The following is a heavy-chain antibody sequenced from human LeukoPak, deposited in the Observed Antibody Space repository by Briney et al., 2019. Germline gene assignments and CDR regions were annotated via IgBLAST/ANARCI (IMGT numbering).Heavy chain of an antibody. CDR3: ARAMPFDP. Sequence: SXXLSLTCTVSGGSISSYYWSWIRQPPGKGLEWIGYIYYSGSNNYNPSLKRRVTISVDTSKNQFSLKLSSVTAADTAVYYCARAMPFDPWGQGTLVTVSS. V-gene: IGHV4-59*01. CDR2: IYYSGSN. D-gene: IGHD2-2*01. J-gene: IGHJ5*02. CDR1: GGSISSYY.